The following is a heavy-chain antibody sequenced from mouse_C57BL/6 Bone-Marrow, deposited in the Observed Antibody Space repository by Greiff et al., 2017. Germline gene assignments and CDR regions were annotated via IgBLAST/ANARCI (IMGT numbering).Heavy chain of an antibody. D-gene: IGHD2-1*01. J-gene: IGHJ3*01. V-gene: IGHV1-19*01. CDR2: INPYNGGT. Sequence: EVQLQQSGPVLVKPGASVTMSCKASGYTFTDYYMNWVKQSHGKSLEWIGVINPYNGGTSYNQKFKGKATLTVDKSSSTAYMELNSLTSEDSAVYYCARGGGNYWFAYWGQGTLVTVSA. CDR1: GYTFTDYY. CDR3: ARGGGNYWFAY.